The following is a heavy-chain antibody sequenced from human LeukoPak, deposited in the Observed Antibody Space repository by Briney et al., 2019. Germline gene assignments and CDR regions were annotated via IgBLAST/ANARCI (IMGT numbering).Heavy chain of an antibody. CDR3: ARRAYGSGSFNRYHFDY. J-gene: IGHJ4*02. V-gene: IGHV4-39*01. CDR2: MYFGGTK. D-gene: IGHD3-10*01. CDR1: GDSISSRSYY. Sequence: SETLSLTCTVSGDSISSRSYYWGWICQPPGKGLEWIGSMYFGGTKDYNPSLKSRVTISVDTPKNQFSLKLNSVTAADTAVYYCARRAYGSGSFNRYHFDYWGQGTLVAVSS.